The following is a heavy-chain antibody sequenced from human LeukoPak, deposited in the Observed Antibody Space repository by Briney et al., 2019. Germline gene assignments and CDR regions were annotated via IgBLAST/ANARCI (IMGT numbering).Heavy chain of an antibody. CDR2: INYSGST. CDR1: GGSISSSGYY. J-gene: IGHJ3*02. D-gene: IGHD3-9*01. CDR3: ARPWILTGYVGAFEI. V-gene: IGHV4-39*01. Sequence: PSETLSLTCTVSGGSISSSGYYWGWIRRPPGKGLEWIVSINYSGSTYYNPSLKSRVTISVDTSKNQFSLKLSSVTAADTAVYYCARPWILTGYVGAFEIWGQGTMVTVS.